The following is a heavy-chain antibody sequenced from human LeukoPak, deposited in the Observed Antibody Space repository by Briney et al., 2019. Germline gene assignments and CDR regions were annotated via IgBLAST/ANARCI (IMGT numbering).Heavy chain of an antibody. CDR2: ISAGGGST. J-gene: IGHJ4*02. CDR1: GLTFSDYS. D-gene: IGHD6-13*01. Sequence: PGGSLRLSCAVSGLTFSDYSMAWVRQAPGKGLFWVSGISAGGGSTYYADSVKGRFTISRDNSRNTLYLQMNSLSAEDTVVYYCAKDAAGPEYWGQGTLVTVSS. CDR3: AKDAAGPEY. V-gene: IGHV3-23*01.